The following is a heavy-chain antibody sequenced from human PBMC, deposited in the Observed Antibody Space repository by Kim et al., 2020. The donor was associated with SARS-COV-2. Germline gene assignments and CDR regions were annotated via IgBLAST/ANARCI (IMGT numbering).Heavy chain of an antibody. Sequence: NPPRKSRVTISVDTSKNQFSLKLSSVTAADTAVYYCARGLYYYDSSGYYNWGQGTLVTVSS. D-gene: IGHD3-22*01. CDR3: ARGLYYYDSSGYYN. J-gene: IGHJ4*02. V-gene: IGHV4-30-2*05.